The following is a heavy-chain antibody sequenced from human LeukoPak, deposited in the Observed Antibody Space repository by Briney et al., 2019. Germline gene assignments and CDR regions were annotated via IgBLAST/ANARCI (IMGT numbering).Heavy chain of an antibody. CDR2: ISAYNGNT. D-gene: IGHD5-12*01. CDR3: ARCGYDHCNIPLIH. V-gene: IGHV1-18*04. Sequence: ASVKVSCKASGYTFTSYGISWVRQAPGQGLEWMGWISAYNGNTNYAQKLQGRVTMTTDTSTSTANMELRSLRSDDTAVYYCARCGYDHCNIPLIHWGQGTLVTVSS. J-gene: IGHJ4*02. CDR1: GYTFTSYG.